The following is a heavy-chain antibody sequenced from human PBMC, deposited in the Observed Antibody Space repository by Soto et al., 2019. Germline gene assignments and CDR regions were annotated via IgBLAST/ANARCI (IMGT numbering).Heavy chain of an antibody. Sequence: QVQLVQSGAEVKKPGASVKVSCKASGYTFTSYAMHWVRQAPGQRLEWMGWINAGNGNTKYSQKFQGRVTITRDTSASTAYMELSSLRSEDTAVYYCARAKSYSGDYLIDAFDIWGQGTMVTVSS. CDR1: GYTFTSYA. CDR2: INAGNGNT. D-gene: IGHD4-17*01. V-gene: IGHV1-3*01. CDR3: ARAKSYSGDYLIDAFDI. J-gene: IGHJ3*02.